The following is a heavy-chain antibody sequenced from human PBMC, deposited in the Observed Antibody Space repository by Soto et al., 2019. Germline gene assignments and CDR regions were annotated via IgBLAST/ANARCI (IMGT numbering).Heavy chain of an antibody. D-gene: IGHD2-15*01. V-gene: IGHV1-2*02. CDR1: GYTFTGYY. Sequence: SVRGSCKASGYTFTGYYMHWVRQAPVQGLEWMGWINPNSGGTNYAQKFQGRVTMTRDTSISTAYMELSRLRSDDTAVYYCAIGYCSGGSCYSYYYYYGMDVWGQGTTVTVSS. J-gene: IGHJ6*02. CDR3: AIGYCSGGSCYSYYYYYGMDV. CDR2: INPNSGGT.